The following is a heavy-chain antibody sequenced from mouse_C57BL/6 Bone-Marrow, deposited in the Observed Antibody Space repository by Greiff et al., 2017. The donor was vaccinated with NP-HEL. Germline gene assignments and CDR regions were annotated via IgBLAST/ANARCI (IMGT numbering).Heavy chain of an antibody. Sequence: EVKVVESGGGLVKPGGSLKLSCAASGFTFSDYGMHWVRQAPEKGLEWVAYISSGSSTIYYADTVKGRFTISRDNAKNTLFLQMTSLRSEDTAMYYCARNYYGSSVYFDYWGQGTTLTVSS. J-gene: IGHJ2*01. CDR3: ARNYYGSSVYFDY. CDR1: GFTFSDYG. CDR2: ISSGSSTI. D-gene: IGHD1-1*01. V-gene: IGHV5-17*01.